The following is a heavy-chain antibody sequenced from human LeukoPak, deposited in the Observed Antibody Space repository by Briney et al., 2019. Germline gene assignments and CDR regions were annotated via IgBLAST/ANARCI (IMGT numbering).Heavy chain of an antibody. J-gene: IGHJ4*02. CDR3: VADFDY. Sequence: SGGSLTLSCAASGFSFSTYAMHWVRQAPGEGLDWVAFIRYDGSNECYADSVKGRFTISRDNSENTLYLQMNSLTAGDTAVYYCVADFDYWGQGTLVTVSS. CDR1: GFSFSTYA. V-gene: IGHV3-30*02. CDR2: IRYDGSNE.